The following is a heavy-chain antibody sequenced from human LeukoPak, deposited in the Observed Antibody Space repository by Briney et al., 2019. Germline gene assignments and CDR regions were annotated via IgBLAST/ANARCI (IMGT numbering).Heavy chain of an antibody. Sequence: HPGGSLRLSCAASGFTFSSYAMSWVRQAPGKGLEWVSAISGSGGSTYYADSVKGRFTISRDNSKNTLYLQMNSLRAEDTAVYYCARESPLPDVDYYDSSGYYYPDAFDIWGQGTMVTVSS. J-gene: IGHJ3*02. CDR3: ARESPLPDVDYYDSSGYYYPDAFDI. CDR1: GFTFSSYA. CDR2: ISGSGGST. V-gene: IGHV3-23*01. D-gene: IGHD3-22*01.